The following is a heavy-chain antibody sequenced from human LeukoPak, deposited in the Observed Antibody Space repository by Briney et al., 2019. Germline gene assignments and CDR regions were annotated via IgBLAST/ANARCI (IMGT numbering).Heavy chain of an antibody. CDR2: IIPIFGTA. V-gene: IGHV1-69*13. CDR1: GGTFSSYA. D-gene: IGHD4-17*01. Sequence: SVKVSCKASGGTFSSYAISWVRQAPGQGLEWMGGIIPIFGTANYAQKFQGRVTITADESTSTAYMELSSLRSEDTAVYYCARDGDYGPYGVGAFDIWGQGTMVTVSS. CDR3: ARDGDYGPYGVGAFDI. J-gene: IGHJ3*02.